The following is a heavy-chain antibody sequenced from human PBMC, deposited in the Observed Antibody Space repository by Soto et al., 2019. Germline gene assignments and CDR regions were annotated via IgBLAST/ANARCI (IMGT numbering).Heavy chain of an antibody. CDR2: IYYSGST. D-gene: IGHD6-19*01. V-gene: IGHV4-61*01. Sequence: SETLSLTCTVSGGSVSSGSYYWSWIRQPPGKGLEWIGYIYYSGSTNYNPSLKSRVAISVDTSKNQFSLKLSSVTAADTAVYYCARDPRGYSSGWYYYYGMDVWGQGTTVTVSS. J-gene: IGHJ6*02. CDR3: ARDPRGYSSGWYYYYGMDV. CDR1: GGSVSSGSYY.